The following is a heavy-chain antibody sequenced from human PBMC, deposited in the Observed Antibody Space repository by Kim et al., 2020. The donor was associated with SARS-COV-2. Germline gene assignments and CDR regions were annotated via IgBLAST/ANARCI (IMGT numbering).Heavy chain of an antibody. J-gene: IGHJ4*02. CDR2: ISAYNGNT. Sequence: ASVKVSCKASGYTFTSYGIRWVRQAPGQGLEWMGWISAYNGNTNYAQKLQGRVTMTTDTSTSTAYMELRSLRSDDTAVYYCARGTESKLELLYYFDYWGQGTLVTVSS. D-gene: IGHD1-7*01. CDR3: ARGTESKLELLYYFDY. V-gene: IGHV1-18*01. CDR1: GYTFTSYG.